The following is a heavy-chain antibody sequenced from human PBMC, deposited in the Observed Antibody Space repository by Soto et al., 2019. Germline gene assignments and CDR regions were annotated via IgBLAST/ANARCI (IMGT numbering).Heavy chain of an antibody. Sequence: GESLKISCKASGYSFSNFWIGWVRQRPGTGLEWMAIVYPGTSETIYSPSFQGQVTISADESLDNAYLQWRSLKPSDTAMYYCARHNYYYGSGSSLSWFDPWGQGTLVTVSS. CDR3: ARHNYYYGSGSSLSWFDP. D-gene: IGHD3-10*01. J-gene: IGHJ5*02. CDR2: VYPGTSET. CDR1: GYSFSNFW. V-gene: IGHV5-51*01.